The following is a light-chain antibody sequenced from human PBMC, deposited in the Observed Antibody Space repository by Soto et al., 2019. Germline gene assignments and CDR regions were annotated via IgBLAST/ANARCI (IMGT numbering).Light chain of an antibody. J-gene: IGKJ5*01. CDR3: QQRSNWLIT. V-gene: IGKV3-11*01. Sequence: EIVLTQSPAILSLSPGERATLSCRASQRVSSYLAWYQQKPGQAPRLLIYDASNMATSIPARFSGSGSGTDLTLTISSLEPEDFAVYYCQQRSNWLITFGQGTRLEIK. CDR1: QRVSSY. CDR2: DAS.